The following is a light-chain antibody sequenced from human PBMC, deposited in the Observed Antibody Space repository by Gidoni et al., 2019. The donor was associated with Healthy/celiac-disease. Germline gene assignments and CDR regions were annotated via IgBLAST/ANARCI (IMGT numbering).Light chain of an antibody. CDR2: AAS. CDR3: QQSYSTTWT. V-gene: IGKV1-39*01. Sequence: DIQMTQSPSSLSASVGDRVTITCRASQSISSYLNWYQQRPGKAPKLLIYAASSLQSGVPSRFSGSGSGTAFTLTIISLQPEDFATYYCQQSYSTTWTFGQGTKVEIK. J-gene: IGKJ1*01. CDR1: QSISSY.